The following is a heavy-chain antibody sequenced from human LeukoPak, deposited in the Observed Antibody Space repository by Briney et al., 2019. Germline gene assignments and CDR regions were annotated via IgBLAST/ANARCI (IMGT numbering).Heavy chain of an antibody. CDR1: GFTFSSYG. D-gene: IGHD6-19*01. CDR2: ISYDGSNK. J-gene: IGHJ4*02. Sequence: GGSLRLSCAASGFTFSSYGMHWVRQAPGKGLEWVAVISYDGSNKYYADSVKGRFTISRDNSKSTLFLQMDSLRSEDTAVYNCAKSRLYSSGSADYWGQGTLVTVSS. V-gene: IGHV3-30*18. CDR3: AKSRLYSSGSADY.